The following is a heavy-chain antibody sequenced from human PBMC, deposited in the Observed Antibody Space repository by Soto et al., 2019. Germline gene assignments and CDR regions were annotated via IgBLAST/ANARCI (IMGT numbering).Heavy chain of an antibody. CDR3: ARETGIAAADY. CDR2: ISAYNGKT. J-gene: IGHJ4*02. CDR1: GYTFTTYG. D-gene: IGHD6-13*01. V-gene: IGHV1-18*01. Sequence: QVQLVQSGAEVKKPGASVKVSCKASGYTFTTYGISWVRQAPGQGLEWKGLISAYNGKTKYEQKHQEKVTITTDTSTSTAYMELRILRSDDTAVYYCARETGIAAADYWGQGTLVTVSS.